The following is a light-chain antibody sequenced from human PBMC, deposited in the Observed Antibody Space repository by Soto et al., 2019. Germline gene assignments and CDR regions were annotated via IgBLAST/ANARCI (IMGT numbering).Light chain of an antibody. CDR3: QQYDNLPLT. CDR2: DAS. CDR1: QTIGSW. Sequence: DIQMTQSPSTLSASVGDRVTVTCRASQTIGSWLAWYQQKPGRAPKLLIFDASSLESGVPSRFSGSGSGTEFTLTISSLQPDDFATYYCQQYDNLPLTFGGGTKVDIK. J-gene: IGKJ4*01. V-gene: IGKV1-5*01.